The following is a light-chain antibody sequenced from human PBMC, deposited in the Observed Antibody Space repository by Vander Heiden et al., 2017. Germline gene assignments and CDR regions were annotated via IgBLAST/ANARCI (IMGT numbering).Light chain of an antibody. V-gene: IGKV1D-8*01. CDR1: QGSSSY. CDR2: AAS. J-gene: IGKJ1*01. CDR3: QQYDSFPRT. Sequence: VICMTQSPSLLPASTGDGTTISLRMSQGSSSYLAWYQQKPGKAPELLIYAASTLQSGVPSRFSGSGSGTDFTLTISCLQSEDFATYYCQQYDSFPRTFGQGTKVEIK.